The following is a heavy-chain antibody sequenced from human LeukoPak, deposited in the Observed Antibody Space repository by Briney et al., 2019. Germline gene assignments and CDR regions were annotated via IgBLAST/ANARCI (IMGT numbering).Heavy chain of an antibody. CDR1: GFTFSSYS. D-gene: IGHD6-6*01. Sequence: PGGSLRLSCAASGFTFSSYSLNWVRQAPGKGLEWVSYISSSSSTIYYADSVKGRFTISRDNAKNSLYLQMNSLRAEDTAVYYCAFPYSSSSRDAFDIWGQGTMVTVSS. V-gene: IGHV3-48*01. CDR2: ISSSSSTI. J-gene: IGHJ3*02. CDR3: AFPYSSSSRDAFDI.